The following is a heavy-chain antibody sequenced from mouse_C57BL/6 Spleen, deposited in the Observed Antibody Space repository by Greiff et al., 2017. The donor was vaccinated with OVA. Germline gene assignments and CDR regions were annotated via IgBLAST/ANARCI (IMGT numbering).Heavy chain of an antibody. D-gene: IGHD2-1*01. V-gene: IGHV5-17*01. CDR2: ISSGSSTI. CDR3: ARPPLLYWYFDV. CDR1: GFTFSDYG. Sequence: EVNVVESGGGLVKPGGSLKLSCAASGFTFSDYGMHWVRQAPEKGLEWVAYISSGSSTIYYADTVKGRFTISRDNAKNTLFLQMTSLRSEDTAMYYCARPPLLYWYFDVWGTGTTVTVSS. J-gene: IGHJ1*03.